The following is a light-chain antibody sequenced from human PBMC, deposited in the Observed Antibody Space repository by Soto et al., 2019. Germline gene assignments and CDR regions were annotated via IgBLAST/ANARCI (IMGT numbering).Light chain of an antibody. CDR1: QSVSSY. CDR3: QQRSNCPPWT. V-gene: IGKV3-11*01. Sequence: EIVLTQSPATLSLSPGERATLSCRASQSVSSYLAWYQQKPGQAPRLLIYDASNRATGIPARFSGSGSGTDFSLTISSLVPEDFAVYYCQQRSNCPPWTFGQGTKVEIK. J-gene: IGKJ1*01. CDR2: DAS.